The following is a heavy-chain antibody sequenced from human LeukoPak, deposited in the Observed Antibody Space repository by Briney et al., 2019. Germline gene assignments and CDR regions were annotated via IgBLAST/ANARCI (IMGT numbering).Heavy chain of an antibody. D-gene: IGHD5-18*01. CDR3: ARARGNTYGYFEY. CDR2: INGDASST. V-gene: IGHV3-74*01. Sequence: GGSLRLSCAASGLPLSGYWMHWVRQAPGKGLVWVSRINGDASSTSYADSVKGRFTISRDNAKSTLYLQVNSLRVEDTAVYYCARARGNTYGYFEYWGQGTLVTVSS. J-gene: IGHJ4*02. CDR1: GLPLSGYW.